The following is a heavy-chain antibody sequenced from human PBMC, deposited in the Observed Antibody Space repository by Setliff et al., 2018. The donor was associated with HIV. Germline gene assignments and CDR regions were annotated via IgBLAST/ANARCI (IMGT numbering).Heavy chain of an antibody. D-gene: IGHD3-10*01. V-gene: IGHV4-39*07. J-gene: IGHJ4*02. Sequence: LSLTCTVSNGSISSSSYFWGWIRQPPGKGLEWIGNIFYSGSTYYNPSLKSRVTISIDTSKNQFSLKLSSVTAADTAVYYCARDLEYYYGSGSYGVFDYWGQGTLVTVSS. CDR2: IFYSGST. CDR1: NGSISSSSYF. CDR3: ARDLEYYYGSGSYGVFDY.